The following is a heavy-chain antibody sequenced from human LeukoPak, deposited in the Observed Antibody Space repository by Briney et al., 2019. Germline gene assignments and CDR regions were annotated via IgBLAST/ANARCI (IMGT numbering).Heavy chain of an antibody. Sequence: GGSLRLSCAASGLTFGIYDLSWVRQAPGKGLECVSAINRGVGSTYYADSVKGRFTISRDNSKNTLYLQMNSLRAEDTAVYYCAKIVLSVAGTGVRYFDYWGQGTLVTVSS. CDR3: AKIVLSVAGTGVRYFDY. CDR1: GLTFGIYD. V-gene: IGHV3-23*01. D-gene: IGHD6-19*01. CDR2: INRGVGST. J-gene: IGHJ4*02.